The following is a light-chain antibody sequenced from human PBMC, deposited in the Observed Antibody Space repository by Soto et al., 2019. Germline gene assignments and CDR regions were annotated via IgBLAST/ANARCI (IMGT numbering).Light chain of an antibody. CDR1: SSDVGGYNY. V-gene: IGLV2-11*01. Sequence: QSVLTQPASVSGSPGQSITISCTGTSSDVGGYNYVSWYQQHPGKAPKLIIYDVVKRPSGVPDHFSGSKSGNTTSLTISGLQAEDEADYYCCSYAGNYLYVFGTGTKLTVL. CDR3: CSYAGNYLYV. CDR2: DVV. J-gene: IGLJ1*01.